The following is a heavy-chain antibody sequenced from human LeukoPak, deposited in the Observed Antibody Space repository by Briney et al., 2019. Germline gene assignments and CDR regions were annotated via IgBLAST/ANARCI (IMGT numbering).Heavy chain of an antibody. D-gene: IGHD3-10*01. CDR1: GYTFTSYD. CDR3: ARGRKVRGVITILQPYFTQPFDY. CDR2: MNPNSGNT. Sequence: GASVKVSCKASGYTFTSYDINWVRQATGQGLEWMGWMNPNSGNTGYAQKFQGRVTMTRNTSISTAYMELSSLRSEDTAVYYCARGRKVRGVITILQPYFTQPFDYWGQGTLVTVSS. J-gene: IGHJ4*02. V-gene: IGHV1-8*01.